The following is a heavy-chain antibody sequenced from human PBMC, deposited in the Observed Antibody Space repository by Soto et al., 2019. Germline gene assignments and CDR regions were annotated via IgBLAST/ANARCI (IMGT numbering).Heavy chain of an antibody. CDR3: AKENYTAMFDY. Sequence: GGSLRLSCAASGFTFSSYGMHWVRQAPGKGLEWVAVISYDGSNKYYADSVKGRFTISRDNSKNTLYLQMNSLRAEDTAVYYCAKENYTAMFDYWGQGTLVTVSS. V-gene: IGHV3-30*18. CDR1: GFTFSSYG. J-gene: IGHJ4*02. CDR2: ISYDGSNK. D-gene: IGHD5-18*01.